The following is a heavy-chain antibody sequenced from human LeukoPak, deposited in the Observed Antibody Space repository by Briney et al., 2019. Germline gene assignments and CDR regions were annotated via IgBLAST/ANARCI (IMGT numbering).Heavy chain of an antibody. CDR1: GGSISSYY. CDR3: AREIQLWWGY. J-gene: IGHJ4*02. Sequence: PSETLSLTCTVSGGSISSYYWSWIRQPPGKGLEWIGYIYYSGSTNYNPSLKSRVTISVDTSKNQFSLKLSSVTAADTAVYYCAREIQLWWGYWGQGTLVTVSS. V-gene: IGHV4-59*01. D-gene: IGHD5-18*01. CDR2: IYYSGST.